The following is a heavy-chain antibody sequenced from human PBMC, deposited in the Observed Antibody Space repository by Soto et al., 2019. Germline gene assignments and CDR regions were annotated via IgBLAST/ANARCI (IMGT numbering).Heavy chain of an antibody. CDR3: TRGGGDF. CDR1: GGSINTYY. V-gene: IGHV4-59*01. CDR2: IYYSGSDSGST. D-gene: IGHD6-25*01. Sequence: LSLPCTVSGGSINTYYWSWIRQPPGKGLEWIGYIYYSGSDSGSTNYIPSLKSRVTISVDTSKNQFSLRLTSVTAADTAVYFCTRGGGDFWGQGTLVTVSS. J-gene: IGHJ4*02.